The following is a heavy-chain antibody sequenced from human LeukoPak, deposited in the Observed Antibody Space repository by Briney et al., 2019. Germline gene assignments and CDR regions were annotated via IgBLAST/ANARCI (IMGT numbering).Heavy chain of an antibody. V-gene: IGHV5-51*01. CDR1: GYSFTNYY. CDR3: ARHAFHNNNSDYYFAH. D-gene: IGHD3-22*01. J-gene: IGHJ4*02. CDR2: IYPGDSET. Sequence: GESLKISCKGSGYSFTNYYIACVRQMPGEGLEWMGIIYPGDSETTYSPSFQGQVTISADKSISTAYLQWSSLKASDSAMYNCARHAFHNNNSDYYFAHWGQGTLVTVSS.